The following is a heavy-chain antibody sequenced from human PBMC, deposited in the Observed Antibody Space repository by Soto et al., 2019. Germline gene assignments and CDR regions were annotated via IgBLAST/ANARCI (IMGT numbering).Heavy chain of an antibody. V-gene: IGHV3-30-3*01. CDR1: GFTFSSYA. D-gene: IGHD4-17*01. Sequence: QVQLVESGGGVVQPGRSLRLSCAASGFTFSSYAMHWVRQAPGKGLEWVTVISYDGSNKYYADSVKGRFTISRDNSKSTLYLQMNSLRAEDRAVYYCATRGGGPTVKPYSYYYGMDVWGQGTTVSVSS. CDR3: ATRGGGPTVKPYSYYYGMDV. J-gene: IGHJ6*02. CDR2: ISYDGSNK.